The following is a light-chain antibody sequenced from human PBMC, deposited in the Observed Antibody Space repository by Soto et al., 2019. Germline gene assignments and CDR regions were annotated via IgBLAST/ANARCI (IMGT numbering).Light chain of an antibody. CDR3: AAWDDSLSGWV. Sequence: QSALTQPPSASGTPGQRVTISCSGSSSNIGSNYVYWYQQLPGTAPKLLIYSNNQRPSGVPDRFSGSKSGTSASLAISGLRSEDEADYYCAAWDDSLSGWVFGTGTKVTVL. CDR2: SNN. CDR1: SSNIGSNY. V-gene: IGLV1-47*02. J-gene: IGLJ1*01.